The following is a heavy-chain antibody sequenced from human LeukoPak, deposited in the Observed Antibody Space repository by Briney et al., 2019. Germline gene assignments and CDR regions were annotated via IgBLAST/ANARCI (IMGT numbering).Heavy chain of an antibody. Sequence: GGSLRLSCAASGFTFSTYWMTWVRQAPGKGLEWVANINQNGSETYYVDSVKGRFTISRDNAKNSLYLQMNSLRVEDTAVYYLARKKYSYDTSTYGWFAPWGQEISVTVSS. CDR3: ARKKYSYDTSTYGWFAP. CDR1: GFTFSTYW. CDR2: INQNGSET. J-gene: IGHJ5*02. V-gene: IGHV3-7*01. D-gene: IGHD3-22*01.